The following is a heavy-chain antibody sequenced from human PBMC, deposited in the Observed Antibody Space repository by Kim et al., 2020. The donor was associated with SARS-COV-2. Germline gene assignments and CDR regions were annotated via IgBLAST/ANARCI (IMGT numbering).Heavy chain of an antibody. CDR1: GGSISSSNW. CDR3: ARQIGTRGHFDWLLNWFDP. J-gene: IGHJ5*02. D-gene: IGHD3-9*01. CDR2: IYHSGST. Sequence: SETLSLTCAVSGGSISSSNWWSWVRQPPGKGLEWIGEIYHSGSTNYNPSLKSRVTISVDKSKNQFSLKLSSVTAADTAVYYCARQIGTRGHFDWLLNWFDPWGQGTLVTVSS. V-gene: IGHV4-4*02.